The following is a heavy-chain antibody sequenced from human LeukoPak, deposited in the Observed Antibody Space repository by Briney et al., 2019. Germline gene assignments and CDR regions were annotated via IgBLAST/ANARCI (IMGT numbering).Heavy chain of an antibody. V-gene: IGHV4-59*02. J-gene: IGHJ4*02. Sequence: PSETLSLTCTVSGGTVRSYYWSWIRRAPGKGLEWIGYTSYSGTGDTNYNPSLQSRVTFSIDMSRNQFSLTLNSVTAADTAVYYCARSFDSSGYYYGFESWGQGTLVTVSS. D-gene: IGHD3-22*01. CDR3: ARSFDSSGYYYGFES. CDR1: GGTVRSYY. CDR2: TSYSGTGDT.